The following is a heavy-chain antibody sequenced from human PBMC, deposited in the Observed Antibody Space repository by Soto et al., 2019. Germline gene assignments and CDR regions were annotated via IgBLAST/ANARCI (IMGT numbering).Heavy chain of an antibody. Sequence: SETLSLTCTVSGGSLSSYYWTWIRQSPGKGLEWIGYVYFSGNANYNPSLKSRVTISIDTSKNQFSLRLASVTAADTAFYYCGSVRPSGYVLSWGQGTLVTVSS. V-gene: IGHV4-59*01. CDR1: GGSLSSYY. D-gene: IGHD6-25*01. CDR2: VYFSGNA. J-gene: IGHJ5*02. CDR3: GSVRPSGYVLS.